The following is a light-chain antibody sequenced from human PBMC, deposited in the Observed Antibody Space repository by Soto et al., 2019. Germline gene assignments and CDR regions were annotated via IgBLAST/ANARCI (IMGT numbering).Light chain of an antibody. Sequence: QSVLTQPPSASGTPGQRVTISCSGSGSNIGSNTVNWYQQLPGTAPKLVIYSKKQRPSGVPDRFSGSKSGTSASLAISGIHFEVEADYYCVAWDDSLNGYGVFGGGTKVTFL. J-gene: IGLJ2*01. CDR3: VAWDDSLNGYGV. CDR1: GSNIGSNT. V-gene: IGLV1-44*01. CDR2: SKK.